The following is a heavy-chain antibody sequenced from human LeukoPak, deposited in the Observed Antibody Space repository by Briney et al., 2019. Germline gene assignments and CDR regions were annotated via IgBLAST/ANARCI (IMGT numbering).Heavy chain of an antibody. CDR3: ARDYTIAVGTTTYLQH. CDR1: GYIFSVYA. D-gene: IGHD1-14*01. Sequence: ASVKVSCKASGYIFSVYALIWVRQAPGQGLELMGWINTNTGNPTYAQGFTGRFVFSLDTSVSTAYLQISSLKAEDTAVYYCARDYTIAVGTTTYLQHWARAPWSPSPQ. J-gene: IGHJ1*01. V-gene: IGHV7-4-1*02. CDR2: INTNTGNP.